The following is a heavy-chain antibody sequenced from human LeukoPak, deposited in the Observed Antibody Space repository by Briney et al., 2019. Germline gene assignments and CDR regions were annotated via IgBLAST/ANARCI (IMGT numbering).Heavy chain of an antibody. CDR2: IIPIFGTA. CDR1: GGTFSSYA. V-gene: IGHV1-69*13. D-gene: IGHD3-3*01. CDR3: ARGHGFWSGYHDY. Sequence: ASVKVCCKASGGTFSSYAISWVRQAPGQGLEWMGGIIPIFGTANYAQKFQGRVTITADESTSTAYMELSSLRSEDTAVYYCARGHGFWSGYHDYWGQGTLVTVSS. J-gene: IGHJ4*02.